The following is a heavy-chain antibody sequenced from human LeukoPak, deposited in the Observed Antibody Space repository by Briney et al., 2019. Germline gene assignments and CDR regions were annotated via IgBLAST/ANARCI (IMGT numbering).Heavy chain of an antibody. CDR1: GFTFSTYW. CDR2: IKGDGSST. Sequence: GGSLRLSCAASGFTFSTYWMHWVRQAPGKGLVRVARIKGDGSSTIYADSVKGRFTISRDNSKNTLYLQTSSLRAEDTAVYYCARASTTVPNLLDHWGRGTLVTVSS. V-gene: IGHV3-74*01. J-gene: IGHJ4*02. D-gene: IGHD4-17*01. CDR3: ARASTTVPNLLDH.